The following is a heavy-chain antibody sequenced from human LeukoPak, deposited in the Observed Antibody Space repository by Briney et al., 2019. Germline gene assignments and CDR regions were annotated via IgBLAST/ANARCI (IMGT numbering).Heavy chain of an antibody. Sequence: GGSLRLSCAASGFTFSSYAMSWVRQAPGKGLEWVSAISGSGGSTYYADSVKGRFTISRDNSKNTLYLQMNSLRAEDTAVYYCVKHVSAGYYYDSSGLHHWGQGTLVTVSS. CDR1: GFTFSSYA. V-gene: IGHV3-23*01. CDR2: ISGSGGST. J-gene: IGHJ5*02. D-gene: IGHD3-22*01. CDR3: VKHVSAGYYYDSSGLHH.